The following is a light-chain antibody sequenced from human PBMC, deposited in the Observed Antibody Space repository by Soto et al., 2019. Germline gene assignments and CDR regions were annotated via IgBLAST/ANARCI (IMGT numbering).Light chain of an antibody. CDR3: SSYSGSVSFV. V-gene: IGLV2-8*01. J-gene: IGLJ1*01. CDR1: DSDVGGYNY. Sequence: QSALTQPPSASGSPGQSVTISCTGTDSDVGGYNYVSWYQHRPGSAPKLIIYDVNKWPSGVPARYFGSKSGYTASLTVSGLRAEDEAEYYCSSYSGSVSFVFGTGTKVTVL. CDR2: DVN.